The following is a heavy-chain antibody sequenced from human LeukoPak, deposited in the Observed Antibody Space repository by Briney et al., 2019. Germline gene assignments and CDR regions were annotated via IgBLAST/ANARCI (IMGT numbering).Heavy chain of an antibody. J-gene: IGHJ4*02. CDR1: GFTFSSYA. CDR3: AKCKDIVVVVAASDY. V-gene: IGHV3-23*01. CDR2: ISGSGGST. Sequence: GGSLRLSCAASGFTFSSYAMSWVRQAPGKGLEWVSAISGSGGSTYYADSVKGRFTISRDNSKNTLYLQMNSLRAEDTAVYYCAKCKDIVVVVAASDYWGQGTLVTVSS. D-gene: IGHD2-15*01.